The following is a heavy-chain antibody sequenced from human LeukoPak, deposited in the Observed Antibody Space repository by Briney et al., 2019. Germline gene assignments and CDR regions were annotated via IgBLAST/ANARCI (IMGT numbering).Heavy chain of an antibody. CDR3: AREEVQLERPLDI. CDR1: GFTVSSNY. D-gene: IGHD1-1*01. J-gene: IGHJ3*02. Sequence: GGSLRLSCAASGFTVSSNYMSWVRQAPGKGLVWVSRISSDGTSTSYADSVRGRFTISRDNARNTVYLQLNSLRAEDTAVYYCAREEVQLERPLDIWGQGTMVIVSS. V-gene: IGHV3-74*01. CDR2: ISSDGTST.